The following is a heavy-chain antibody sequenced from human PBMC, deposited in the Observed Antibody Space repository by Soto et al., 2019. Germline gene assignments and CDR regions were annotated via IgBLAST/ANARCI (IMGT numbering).Heavy chain of an antibody. D-gene: IGHD2-8*02. CDR3: ARDKITGLFDY. Sequence: SETLSLTCAVYGGSFSGYYWTWIRQPPGTGLEWIGEINHGGSTNYNPSLKSRATISVDTSKNQFSLKLTSVTAADTAVYYCARDKITGLFDYWGQGTLVTVSS. J-gene: IGHJ4*02. CDR2: INHGGST. V-gene: IGHV4-34*01. CDR1: GGSFSGYY.